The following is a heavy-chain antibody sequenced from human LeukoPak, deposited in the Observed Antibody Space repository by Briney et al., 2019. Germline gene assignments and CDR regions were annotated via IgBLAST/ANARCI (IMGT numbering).Heavy chain of an antibody. CDR3: ARHVYCTNGVCYGMSWFDP. Sequence: PSETLSLTCTVPGGSISSSSYYWGWIRQPPGKGLEWIGSMYYSGSTYYNPSLKSRVTISVDTSKNQFSLKLSSVTAADTAVYFCARHVYCTNGVCYGMSWFDPWGQGTLVTVSS. CDR2: MYYSGST. D-gene: IGHD2-8*01. J-gene: IGHJ5*02. V-gene: IGHV4-39*01. CDR1: GGSISSSSYY.